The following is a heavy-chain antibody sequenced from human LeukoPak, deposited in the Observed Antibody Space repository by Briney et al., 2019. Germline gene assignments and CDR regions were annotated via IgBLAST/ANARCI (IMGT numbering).Heavy chain of an antibody. CDR3: ARVQRLRDNWFDP. Sequence: PSETLSLTCTVSGGSISSYYWSWIRQPPGKGLEWIGYIYYSGSTNYNPSLKSRVTISVDTSKNQFSLKLSSVTAADTALYYCARVQRLRDNWFDPWGQGTLVTVSS. CDR2: IYYSGST. J-gene: IGHJ5*02. CDR1: GGSISSYY. D-gene: IGHD6-25*01. V-gene: IGHV4-59*01.